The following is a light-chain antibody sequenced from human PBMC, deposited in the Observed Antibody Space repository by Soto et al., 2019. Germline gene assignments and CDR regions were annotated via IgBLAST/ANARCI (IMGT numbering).Light chain of an antibody. Sequence: DIQMTQSPSTLSGSLGDSVTIXXRSSQTISSWLAWYQQKPGKAPXPLIYKASTLKSGVPSRFSGSGSGTEFTLTISSLQPDDFATYYCQHYNSYSEAFGQGTRWIS. V-gene: IGKV1-5*03. CDR3: QHYNSYSEA. J-gene: IGKJ1*01. CDR2: KAS. CDR1: QTISSW.